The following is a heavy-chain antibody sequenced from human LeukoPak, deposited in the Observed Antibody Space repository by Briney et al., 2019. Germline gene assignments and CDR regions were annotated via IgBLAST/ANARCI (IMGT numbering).Heavy chain of an antibody. CDR1: GYTFTTSW. V-gene: IGHV5-51*01. Sequence: GESLKISCQGFGYTFTTSWIGWVRQLPGKGLEWMAIIYAGNSDTKYSPSFQGQVSISTDRSISTAYLQWSSLQASDTAIYYCVILNHPDGRVYWGQGTPVTVSS. CDR3: VILNHPDGRVY. J-gene: IGHJ4*02. CDR2: IYAGNSDT. D-gene: IGHD5-24*01.